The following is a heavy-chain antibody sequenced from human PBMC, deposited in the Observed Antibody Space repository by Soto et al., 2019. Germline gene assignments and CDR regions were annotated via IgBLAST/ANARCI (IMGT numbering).Heavy chain of an antibody. CDR1: GYSFTTYG. V-gene: IGHV1-18*01. CDR3: AREGPAPYYHYGMDV. J-gene: IGHJ6*02. CDR2: ISGYNGNT. Sequence: QVQLVQSGGEVKKPGASVKVSCKTSGYSFTTYGISWVRQAPGQGLEWMGWISGYNGNTNYAQKFQGRVTMTTDTSTITAYMELRSLRSDDTAVYYCAREGPAPYYHYGMDVWGQGTTVTVSS.